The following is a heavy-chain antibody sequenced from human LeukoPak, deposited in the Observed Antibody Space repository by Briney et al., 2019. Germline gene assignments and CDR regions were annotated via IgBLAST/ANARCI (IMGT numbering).Heavy chain of an antibody. V-gene: IGHV3-21*01. Sequence: GGSLRLSCAASGFTFSTYNMNWVRQAPGKGLEWVSSISTSTSYIYYADSVKGRFTISRDNSKNTLYLQMNSLRAEDTAVYYCAKSKFGLGQGGSFDYWGQGTLVTVSS. CDR2: ISTSTSYI. D-gene: IGHD3-10*01. J-gene: IGHJ4*02. CDR1: GFTFSTYN. CDR3: AKSKFGLGQGGSFDY.